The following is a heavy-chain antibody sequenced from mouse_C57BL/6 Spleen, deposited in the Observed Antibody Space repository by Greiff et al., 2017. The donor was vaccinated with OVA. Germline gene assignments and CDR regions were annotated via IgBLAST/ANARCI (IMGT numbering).Heavy chain of an antibody. CDR2: IYPGDGDT. Sequence: QVQLQQSGPELVKPGASVKISCKASGYAFSSSWMNWVKQRPGKGLEWIGRIYPGDGDTNYNGKFKGKATLTADKSSSTAYMQLSSLTSEDSAVYFCARSGGDYDGFAYWGQGTLVTVSA. CDR1: GYAFSSSW. CDR3: ARSGGDYDGFAY. J-gene: IGHJ3*01. V-gene: IGHV1-82*01. D-gene: IGHD2-4*01.